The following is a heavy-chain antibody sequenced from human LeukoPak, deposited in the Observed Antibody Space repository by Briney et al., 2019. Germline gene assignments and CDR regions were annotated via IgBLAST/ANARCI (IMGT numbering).Heavy chain of an antibody. Sequence: SVKLSCKASGYTFTSYYMHWVPQAPGQGLEWMGRIIPIFGTANYAQKFQGRVTITTDESPSTAYMELSSLRSEDTAVYYCSRSSGSDDAFDIWGQGTMVTVSS. D-gene: IGHD3-22*01. CDR2: IIPIFGTA. J-gene: IGHJ3*02. V-gene: IGHV1-69*05. CDR1: GYTFTSYY. CDR3: SRSSGSDDAFDI.